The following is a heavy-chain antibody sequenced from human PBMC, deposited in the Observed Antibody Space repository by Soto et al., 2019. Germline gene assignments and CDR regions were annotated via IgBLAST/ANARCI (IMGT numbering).Heavy chain of an antibody. J-gene: IGHJ4*02. Sequence: LRLSCEASGFSLTSHAMSWVRQAPGMGLEWVSAISRSGDSTYYGASVKGRFIVSRDNSKNIVYLQMKKLRVEDTAVYYCARDTPRHDFWSGYSDSWGQGTLVTVS. CDR3: ARDTPRHDFWSGYSDS. V-gene: IGHV3-23*01. CDR2: ISRSGDST. D-gene: IGHD3-3*01. CDR1: GFSLTSHA.